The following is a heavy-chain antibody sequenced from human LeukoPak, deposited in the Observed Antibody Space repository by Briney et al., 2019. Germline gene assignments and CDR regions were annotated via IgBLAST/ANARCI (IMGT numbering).Heavy chain of an antibody. Sequence: GESLKISCKGSGYSFSTYWIGWVRQMPGKGLEWMGIIYPGDSDTRYSPSFQGQVTISADKFISTAYLQWSSLKASDTAIYYCARRRSIAARPGYNWFDPWGQGTLVTVSS. CDR3: ARRRSIAARPGYNWFDP. D-gene: IGHD6-6*01. CDR1: GYSFSTYW. CDR2: IYPGDSDT. J-gene: IGHJ5*02. V-gene: IGHV5-51*01.